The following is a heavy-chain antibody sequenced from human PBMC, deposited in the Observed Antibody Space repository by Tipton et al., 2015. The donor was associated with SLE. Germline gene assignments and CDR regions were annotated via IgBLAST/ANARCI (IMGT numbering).Heavy chain of an antibody. CDR2: SNHSGST. CDR1: GGSFSGYY. J-gene: IGHJ1*01. CDR3: ARSLYKQLTFEFFHH. Sequence: TLSLTCAFYGGSFSGYYWSWIRQPPGKGLEWIGESNHSGSTNYNPSLKSRVTISVDTSKNQFSLKLSSVTAADTAVYYCARSLYKQLTFEFFHHWGQGTLVTVSS. V-gene: IGHV4-34*01. D-gene: IGHD6-13*01.